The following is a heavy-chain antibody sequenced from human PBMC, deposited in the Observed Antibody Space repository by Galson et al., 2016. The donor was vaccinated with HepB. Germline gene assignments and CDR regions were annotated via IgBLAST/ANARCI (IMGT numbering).Heavy chain of an antibody. V-gene: IGHV1-24*01. Sequence: SVKVSCKVSGYSLSELSIHWVRQAPGKGLEWMGGFDPEDGEIAYAKKIQGRVTMTEDTSADTAYMELSSLRSEDTAVYCASGMLYSTDDAFDLWGQGTMVTVSS. CDR2: FDPEDGEI. D-gene: IGHD2-8*01. CDR3: SGMLYSTDDAFDL. J-gene: IGHJ3*01. CDR1: GYSLSELS.